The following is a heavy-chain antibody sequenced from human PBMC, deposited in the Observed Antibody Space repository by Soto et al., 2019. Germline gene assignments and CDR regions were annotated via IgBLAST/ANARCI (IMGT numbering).Heavy chain of an antibody. CDR1: GGTFSKYA. CDR3: ARPPRVRNSYYGMAV. J-gene: IGHJ6*02. V-gene: IGHV1-69*01. Sequence: QVQLVQSGAEMQQPGASVRVSCKASGGTFSKYAFSWVRQAPGQGLELLGGTIPMFGTPNYAQKFQGRAAISADESTATVYMELSSLRSEDTAVYFCARPPRVRNSYYGMAVWGQGTTVTVSS. CDR2: TIPMFGTP.